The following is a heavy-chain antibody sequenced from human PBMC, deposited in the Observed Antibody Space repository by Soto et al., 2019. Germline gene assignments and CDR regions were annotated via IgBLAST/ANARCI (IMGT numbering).Heavy chain of an antibody. CDR2: IWYDGSNK. V-gene: IGHV3-33*01. J-gene: IGHJ2*01. D-gene: IGHD2-21*02. CDR1: GFTFSSYG. CDR3: ARGWYCGGDCYEWDFDL. Sequence: QVQLVESGGGVVQPGRSLRLSCAASGFTFSSYGMHWVRQAPGTGLEWVAVIWYDGSNKYYADSVKGRFTISRDNSKNTLYLQMNSLRAEDTAVYYCARGWYCGGDCYEWDFDLWGRGTLVTVSS.